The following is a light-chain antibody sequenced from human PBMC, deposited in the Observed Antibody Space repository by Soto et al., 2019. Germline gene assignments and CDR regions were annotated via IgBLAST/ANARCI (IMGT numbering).Light chain of an antibody. CDR2: GTS. CDR1: QGVSSNY. Sequence: EILLTLSPGTLSLSPGERATLSCRASQGVSSNYLAWYQQKSGQAPRLLLYGTSSRATGIPERFSGSGSGTDFTLTISRLEPEDFAVYYCQHYGSSRTFGQGTKVDIK. J-gene: IGKJ1*01. V-gene: IGKV3-20*01. CDR3: QHYGSSRT.